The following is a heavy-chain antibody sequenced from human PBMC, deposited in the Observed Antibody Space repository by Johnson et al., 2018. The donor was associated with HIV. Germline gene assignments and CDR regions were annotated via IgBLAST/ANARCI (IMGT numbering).Heavy chain of an antibody. D-gene: IGHD1-26*01. J-gene: IGHJ3*02. V-gene: IGHV3-23*04. CDR3: ITGGSGTIPSGAFDI. CDR1: GFTFSSYA. Sequence: VQLVESGGGLVQPGGSLRLSCAASGFTFSSYAMSWVRQAPGKGLEWVSAISSSGSTIYYADSVKGRFTISRDNAKNSLYLQMNSLKTEDTAVYYCITGGSGTIPSGAFDIWGQGTMVTVSS. CDR2: ISSSGSTI.